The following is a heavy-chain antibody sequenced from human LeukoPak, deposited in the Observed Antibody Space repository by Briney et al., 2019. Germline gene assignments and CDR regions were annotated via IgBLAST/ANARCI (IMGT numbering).Heavy chain of an antibody. J-gene: IGHJ6*02. V-gene: IGHV4-61*01. CDR3: ARLMFYYDSSGYYKLHGMDV. D-gene: IGHD3-22*01. CDR1: GGSISSSSYY. Sequence: SETLSLTCTVSGGSISSSSYYWSWIRQPPGKGLEWIGYIYYSGSTNYNPSLKSRVTISVDTSKNQFSLKLSSVTAADTAVYYCARLMFYYDSSGYYKLHGMDVWGQGTTVTVSS. CDR2: IYYSGST.